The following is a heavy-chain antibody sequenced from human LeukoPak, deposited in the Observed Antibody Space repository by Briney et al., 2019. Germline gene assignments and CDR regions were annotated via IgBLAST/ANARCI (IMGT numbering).Heavy chain of an antibody. CDR2: ISSSSSTI. CDR1: GFTFSSYS. J-gene: IGHJ4*02. Sequence: GGSLRLSCAASGFTFSSYSMNWVRQAPGKGREWVSYISSSSSTIYYADSVKGRFTISRDNAKNSLYLQMNSLRAEDTAVYYCAREYEWYFDYWGQGTLVTVSS. V-gene: IGHV3-48*01. CDR3: AREYEWYFDY. D-gene: IGHD3-3*01.